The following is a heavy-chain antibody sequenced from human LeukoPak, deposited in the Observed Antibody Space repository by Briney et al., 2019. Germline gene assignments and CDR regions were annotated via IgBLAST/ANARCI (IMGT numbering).Heavy chain of an antibody. CDR3: AREAEYNWNFPLDY. CDR2: INPNSGDT. Sequence: ASVKVSCKASGYIFTNYYMHWVRQAPGQGLEWMGCINPNSGDTNYAQKFQGRVTMTRDTSISTAYMELSRLRSDDTAVYFCAREAEYNWNFPLDYWGQGALVTVSS. J-gene: IGHJ4*02. CDR1: GYIFTNYY. V-gene: IGHV1-2*02. D-gene: IGHD1-7*01.